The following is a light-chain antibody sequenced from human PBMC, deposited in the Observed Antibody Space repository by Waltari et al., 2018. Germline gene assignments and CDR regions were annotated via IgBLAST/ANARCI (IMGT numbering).Light chain of an antibody. Sequence: QSALTQPASVSGSPGQSLTLSCSGTSSDVGSYNYVSWYQPHPATPPTHLIYDVTTRPSWVPGRCSGSKSGNTSSLTSSGLQPEDEADYFCSSDTPPSILVFGGGTKLTV. CDR3: SSDTPPSILV. CDR2: DVT. CDR1: SSDVGSYNY. V-gene: IGLV2-14*03. J-gene: IGLJ2*01.